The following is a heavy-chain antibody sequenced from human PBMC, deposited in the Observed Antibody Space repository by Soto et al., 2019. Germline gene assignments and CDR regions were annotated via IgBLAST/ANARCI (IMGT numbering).Heavy chain of an antibody. Sequence: PSXTLSLTCSVSGDSQRNHYWSWIPQPPGSRLEWLGLIFYSGDTSSYNPSLKSRVSMSVDTSKNQFSLKLRSVSADDKAVYFCARVSYFRGFDWLFAFDSWGQGALVTVSS. CDR2: IFYSGDT. CDR1: GDSQRNHY. D-gene: IGHD3-9*01. CDR3: ARVSYFRGFDWLFAFDS. J-gene: IGHJ4*02. V-gene: IGHV4-59*11.